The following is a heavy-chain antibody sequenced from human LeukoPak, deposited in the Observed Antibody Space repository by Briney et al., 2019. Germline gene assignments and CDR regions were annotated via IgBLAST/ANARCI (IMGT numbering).Heavy chain of an antibody. V-gene: IGHV4-4*07. CDR1: GGSITSYY. D-gene: IGHD6-19*01. CDR3: ARGIAVAGTVAFDI. Sequence: PSETLCLTCTVSGGSITSYYWSWIQQPAGKGLEWIGRIYTTGITHYNPSLRGRVSLSVDTSKNQFSLKLNSATAADTAVYYCARGIAVAGTVAFDIWGQGTKVTVSS. CDR2: IYTTGIT. J-gene: IGHJ3*02.